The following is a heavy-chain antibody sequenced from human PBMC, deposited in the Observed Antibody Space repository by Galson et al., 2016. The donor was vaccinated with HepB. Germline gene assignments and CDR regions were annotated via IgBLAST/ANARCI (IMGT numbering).Heavy chain of an antibody. CDR3: AREYSGYAGSRYYSGMDV. D-gene: IGHD5-12*01. V-gene: IGHV1-3*04. CDR1: GFTFINYD. J-gene: IGHJ6*02. CDR2: INIGDDNT. Sequence: SVKVSCTASGFTFINYDMHWVRQAPGQRLEWMGGINIGDDNTKYSHKFQGRVTITRDSSARTVYMELSSLRAEDTAVYYCAREYSGYAGSRYYSGMDVWGQGTTVTVSS.